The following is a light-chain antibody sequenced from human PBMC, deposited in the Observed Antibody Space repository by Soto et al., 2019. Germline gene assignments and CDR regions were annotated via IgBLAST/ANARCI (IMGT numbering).Light chain of an antibody. J-gene: IGLJ1*01. Sequence: QSALTQPPSVSGPPGQSLTISCTGVSSDVAGYKSVSWYQQSPGTAPRLIIFDVDDRPSGVPDRFSGSRSGNTASLTISELQAEDEADYYCSSYRSIGSLVFGTGTKVTV. CDR1: SSDVAGYKS. CDR3: SSYRSIGSLV. V-gene: IGLV2-18*02. CDR2: DVD.